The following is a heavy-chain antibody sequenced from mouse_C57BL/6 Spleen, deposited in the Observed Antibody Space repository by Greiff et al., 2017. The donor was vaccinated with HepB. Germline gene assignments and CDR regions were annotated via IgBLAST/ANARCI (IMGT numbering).Heavy chain of an antibody. CDR1: GYTFTSYW. Sequence: QVHVKQSGAELVKPGASVKLSCKASGYTFTSYWMHWVKQRPGQGLEWIGMIHPNSGSTNYNEKFKSKATLTVDKSSSTAYMQLSSLTSEDSAVYYCASSSRTGTAMDYWGQGTSVTVSS. D-gene: IGHD4-1*01. J-gene: IGHJ4*01. CDR3: ASSSRTGTAMDY. V-gene: IGHV1-64*01. CDR2: IHPNSGST.